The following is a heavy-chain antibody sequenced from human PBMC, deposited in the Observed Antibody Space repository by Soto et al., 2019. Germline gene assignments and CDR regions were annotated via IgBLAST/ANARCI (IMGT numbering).Heavy chain of an antibody. Sequence: PSETLLLTCAACRYCINNGYYWDWIRQHPANEPEWFGRIFQSGTSYDTRSLKCRVIISVDMSKNGFSLKLTSVTAADTAVYYSARLLDDRRGYYYFGYRGQRTLGTVCS. J-gene: IGHJ4*01. D-gene: IGHD3-22*01. CDR3: ARLLDDRRGYYYFGY. V-gene: IGHV4-38-2*01. CDR1: RYCINNGYY. CDR2: IFQSGTS.